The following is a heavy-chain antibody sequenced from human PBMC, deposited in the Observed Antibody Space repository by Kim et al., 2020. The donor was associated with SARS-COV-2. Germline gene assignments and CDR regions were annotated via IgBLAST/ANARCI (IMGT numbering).Heavy chain of an antibody. CDR3: ARRTTVVTKGEFDY. D-gene: IGHD4-17*01. J-gene: IGHJ4*02. Sequence: PSCQGQVTITADKSISAAYLQWSSLKASDTAMYYCARRTTVVTKGEFDYWGQGTLVTVSS. V-gene: IGHV5-51*01.